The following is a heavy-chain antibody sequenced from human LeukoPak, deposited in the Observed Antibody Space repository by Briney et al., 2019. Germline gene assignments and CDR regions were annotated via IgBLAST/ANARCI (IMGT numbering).Heavy chain of an antibody. V-gene: IGHV4-59*12. CDR2: IYYSGCT. CDR3: ARRFRYFDWTHNWFDP. D-gene: IGHD3-9*01. J-gene: IGHJ5*02. Sequence: SETLSLTCTVSGGSISSYYWSWMRQPPGKGLELIGYIYYSGCTNYNPSLKSRVTISVDTSKNQFSLKLSSVTAADTAVYYCARRFRYFDWTHNWFDPWGQGTLVTVSS. CDR1: GGSISSYY.